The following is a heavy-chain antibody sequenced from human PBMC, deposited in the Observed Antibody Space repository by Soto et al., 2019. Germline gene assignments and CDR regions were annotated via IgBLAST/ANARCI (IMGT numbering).Heavy chain of an antibody. Sequence: QVQLVQSGAEVKKPGASVKVSCKASGYTFTGYCISWVRQAPGQGLEWMGWISTDNGNTDYAQKLQGRVTMTKDTSTSTHDKELRSLRSDDTAVYYCATGPIRATTNFDYWGQVTLVTV. CDR1: GYTFTGYC. CDR2: ISTDNGNT. V-gene: IGHV1-18*01. CDR3: ATGPIRATTNFDY. J-gene: IGHJ4*02. D-gene: IGHD5-12*01.